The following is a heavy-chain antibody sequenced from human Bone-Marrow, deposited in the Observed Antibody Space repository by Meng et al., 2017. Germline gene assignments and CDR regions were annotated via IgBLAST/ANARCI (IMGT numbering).Heavy chain of an antibody. J-gene: IGHJ4*02. CDR1: GGSISSGDYY. CDR2: IYNSGST. V-gene: IGHV4-30-4*01. CDR3: AREGRSHQVGVSVY. D-gene: IGHD2-21*01. Sequence: QVQLQESGPGLVKPSQTLSLTRTVSGGSISSGDYYWSWTRQPPGKGLEWIGYIYNSGSTYYNPSLKSRVTISVDTSKNQFSLKLRFVTAADTAVYYCAREGRSHQVGVSVYWGQGNLVTVSS.